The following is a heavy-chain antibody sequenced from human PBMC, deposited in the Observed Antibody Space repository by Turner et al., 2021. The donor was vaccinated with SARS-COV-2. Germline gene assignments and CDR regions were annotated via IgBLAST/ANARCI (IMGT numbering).Heavy chain of an antibody. V-gene: IGHV4-34*01. J-gene: IGHJ4*02. CDR1: GGSLSGYY. Sequence: QVQRQQWGAGLLKPWQHLSLTCAVYGGSLSGYYWSFIRQPPGKGLEWIGEINHRGNTNYWPCLQSRVITSVDTSMNHFSLKLTSVTAADTAVYYCARGRDAYIWGSPTPTYYFDSWGQGTPVTVA. CDR3: ARGRDAYIWGSPTPTYYFDS. CDR2: INHRGNT. D-gene: IGHD3-16*01.